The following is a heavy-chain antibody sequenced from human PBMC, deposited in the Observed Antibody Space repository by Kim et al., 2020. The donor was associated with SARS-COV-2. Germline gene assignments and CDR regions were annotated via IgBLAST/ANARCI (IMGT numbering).Heavy chain of an antibody. J-gene: IGHJ4*02. D-gene: IGHD6-13*01. CDR1: GDSVSSNIAT. Sequence: SQTLSLTCVISGDSVSSNIATWNWVRQSPSRCLEWLGRTYYRSRWLNEYATSVKSRITINPDTPKNQFSLQLSSVTPEDTAVYYCARAAGGQSGLDFWGQGTLVTVSS. CDR2: TYYRSRWLN. V-gene: IGHV6-1*01. CDR3: ARAAGGQSGLDF.